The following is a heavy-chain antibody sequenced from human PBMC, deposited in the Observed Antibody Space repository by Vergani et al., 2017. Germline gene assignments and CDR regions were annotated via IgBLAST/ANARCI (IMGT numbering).Heavy chain of an antibody. CDR3: ARAIVWELPGAYFQH. Sequence: EVQLLESGGGLVQPGGSLRLSCAASGFTFSSYVMSWVRQAPGKGLEWVSVISGSGGSTYYADSVKGRFTISRDNAKNSLYLQMNSLRAEDTAVYYCARAIVWELPGAYFQHWGQGTLVTVSS. D-gene: IGHD1-26*01. CDR2: ISGSGGST. CDR1: GFTFSSYV. V-gene: IGHV3-23*01. J-gene: IGHJ1*01.